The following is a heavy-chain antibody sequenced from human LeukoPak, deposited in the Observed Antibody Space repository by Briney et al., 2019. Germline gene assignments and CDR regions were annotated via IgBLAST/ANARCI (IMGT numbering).Heavy chain of an antibody. CDR3: APFWVRGSSAPGLGY. CDR1: GFTFSSYW. Sequence: GGSLRLSCAASGFTFSSYWMHWVRQAPGKGLVWVSRINSDGSSTSYADSVKGRFTISRGNAKNTLYLQMNSLRAEDTAVYYCAPFWVRGSSAPGLGYWGQGTLVTVSS. J-gene: IGHJ4*02. D-gene: IGHD3-10*01. CDR2: INSDGSST. V-gene: IGHV3-74*01.